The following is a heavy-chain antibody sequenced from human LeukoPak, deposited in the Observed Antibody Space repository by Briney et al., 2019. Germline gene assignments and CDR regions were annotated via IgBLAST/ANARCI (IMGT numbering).Heavy chain of an antibody. D-gene: IGHD3-22*01. CDR3: ARGRYYDSSGRYDAFDI. Sequence: SETLSLTCTVSGYSISSGYYWGWIRQPPGKGLEWIGSIYHSGSTYYNPSLKSRVTISVDTSKNQFSLKLSSVTAADTAVYYCARGRYYDSSGRYDAFDIWGQGTMVTVSS. CDR1: GYSISSGYY. CDR2: IYHSGST. V-gene: IGHV4-38-2*02. J-gene: IGHJ3*02.